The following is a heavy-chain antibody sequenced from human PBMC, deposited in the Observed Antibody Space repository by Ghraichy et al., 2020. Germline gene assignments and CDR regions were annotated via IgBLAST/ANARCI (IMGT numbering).Heavy chain of an antibody. CDR2: INAGNGNT. CDR3: AFPYGSGSYYVY. Sequence: ASVKVSCKASGYTFTSYAMHWVRQAPGQRLEWMGWINAGNGNTKYSQKFQGRVTITRDTSASTAYMELSSLRSEDTAVYYCAFPYGSGSYYVYWGQGTLVTVSS. J-gene: IGHJ4*02. CDR1: GYTFTSYA. D-gene: IGHD3-10*01. V-gene: IGHV1-3*01.